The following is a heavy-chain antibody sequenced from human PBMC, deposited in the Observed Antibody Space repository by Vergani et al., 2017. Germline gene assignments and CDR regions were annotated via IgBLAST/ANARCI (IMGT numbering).Heavy chain of an antibody. CDR1: GFKFSNFG. Sequence: QVQLVESGGNLVQPGRSLRLSCAAAGFKFSNFGMHWVRQVPGKGLEWVAYIGKDGINTRYRDAVKGRFTVSRDNSKDILYLQMDSLRSEDTALYYCAKYLRDSTDGLPDSWGPGTLVIVSS. V-gene: IGHV3-30*02. CDR2: IGKDGINT. CDR3: AKYLRDSTDGLPDS. J-gene: IGHJ4*02. D-gene: IGHD2-15*01.